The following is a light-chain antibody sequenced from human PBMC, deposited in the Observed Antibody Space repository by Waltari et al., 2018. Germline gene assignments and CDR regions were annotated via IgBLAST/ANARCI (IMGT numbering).Light chain of an antibody. V-gene: IGKV2-30*02. CDR1: QSLVQSDGNTF. CDR3: LQSSQWPYA. CDR2: KVS. J-gene: IGKJ2*01. Sequence: DVVMTQSPLSLAVTLGQPASISCCSSQSLVQSDGNTFLNWFHQRPGQSPRRLIYKVSNRESGVTDRFSGSGSGTDFTRKISRVEAEDVGIYYCLQSSQWPYAFGQGTKLEIK.